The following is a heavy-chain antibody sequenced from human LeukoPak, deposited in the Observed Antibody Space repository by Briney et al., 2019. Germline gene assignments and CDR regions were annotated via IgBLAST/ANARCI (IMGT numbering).Heavy chain of an antibody. V-gene: IGHV4-4*07. CDR3: ARGDSGYTNFDY. J-gene: IGHJ4*02. CDR1: GGSISSYY. CDR2: IYTSGST. Sequence: SETLSLTCTVSGGSISSYYWSWIRQPAGKGLEWIGRIYTSGSTNYNPSLKSRVTISVDTSKNQFSLKLSSVTAADTAVYYCARGDSGYTNFDYWGQRTLVTVSS. D-gene: IGHD3-9*01.